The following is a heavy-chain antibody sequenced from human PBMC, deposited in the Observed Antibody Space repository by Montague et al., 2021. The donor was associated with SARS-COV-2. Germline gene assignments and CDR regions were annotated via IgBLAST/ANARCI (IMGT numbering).Heavy chain of an antibody. J-gene: IGHJ3*02. CDR3: ARVDNLVQGVLLAEDAFDI. CDR2: IYYSGST. D-gene: IGHD3-10*01. V-gene: IGHV4-31*03. Sequence: TLSLTCTVSGGSISSGGYYWSWIRQHPGKGLEWIGYIYYSGSTYYNPSLKSRVTISVDTSKNQFSLKLSSMTAADTAVYYCARVDNLVQGVLLAEDAFDIWGQGTMVTVSS. CDR1: GGSISSGGYY.